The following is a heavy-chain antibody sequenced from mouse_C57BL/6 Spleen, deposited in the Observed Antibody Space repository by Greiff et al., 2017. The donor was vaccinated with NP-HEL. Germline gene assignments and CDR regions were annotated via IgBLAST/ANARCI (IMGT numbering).Heavy chain of an antibody. Sequence: VKLQQPGAELVKPGASVKMSCKASGYTFTSYWITWVKQRPGQGLEWIGDIYPGSGSTNYNEKFKSKATLTVDTSSSTAYMQLSSLTSEDSAVYYCARFYDGYFHAWFAYWGQGTLVTVSA. CDR3: ARFYDGYFHAWFAY. CDR2: IYPGSGST. D-gene: IGHD2-3*01. V-gene: IGHV1-55*01. J-gene: IGHJ3*01. CDR1: GYTFTSYW.